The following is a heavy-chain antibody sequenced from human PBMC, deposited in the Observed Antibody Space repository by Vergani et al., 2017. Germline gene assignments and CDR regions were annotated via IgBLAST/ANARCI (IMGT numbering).Heavy chain of an antibody. J-gene: IGHJ4*02. CDR1: GFTFSDYY. Sequence: VQLLESGGGLVQPGGSLRLSCAASGFTFSDYYMSWIRQAPGKGLEWVSYISSSGSTIYYADSVKGRFTISRDNAKNSLYLQMNSLRAEDTAVYYCARDPHLLYSNSPYFDYWGQGTLVTVSS. CDR2: ISSSGSTI. D-gene: IGHD4-11*01. V-gene: IGHV3-11*01. CDR3: ARDPHLLYSNSPYFDY.